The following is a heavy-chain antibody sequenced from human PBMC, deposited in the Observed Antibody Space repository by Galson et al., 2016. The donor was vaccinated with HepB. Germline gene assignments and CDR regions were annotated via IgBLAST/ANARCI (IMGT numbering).Heavy chain of an antibody. CDR1: GFMFSSYA. V-gene: IGHV3-30-3*01. Sequence: SLRLSCAASGFMFSSYAMHWVRQAPGKGLEWVAFVSYDGTNQYYTDSVQGRFTISRDNSKSTLYLQMNGLRPEDSALYYCAREVTYCSGGGCYYFDYWGRGTMVTVSS. CDR2: VSYDGTNQ. J-gene: IGHJ4*02. D-gene: IGHD2-15*01. CDR3: AREVTYCSGGGCYYFDY.